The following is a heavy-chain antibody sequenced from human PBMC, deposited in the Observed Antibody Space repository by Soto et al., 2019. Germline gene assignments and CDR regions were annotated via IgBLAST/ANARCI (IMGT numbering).Heavy chain of an antibody. CDR3: AREFRNYASSVAY. Sequence: QVQLVQSGAEVKTSGASVKVSCKASGYVFSSYTLHWVRQAPGQRLEWMGWINAGNGKTKYAQMFQNGVTISRDTSAKTVYMELNSLTSEDTAVYYCAREFRNYASSVAYWGQGTLVSVSS. V-gene: IGHV1-3*01. CDR1: GYVFSSYT. J-gene: IGHJ4*02. D-gene: IGHD3-22*01. CDR2: INAGNGKT.